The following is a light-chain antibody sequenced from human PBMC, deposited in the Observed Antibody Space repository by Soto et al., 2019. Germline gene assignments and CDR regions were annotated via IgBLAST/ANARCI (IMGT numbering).Light chain of an antibody. CDR1: QRVNSF. J-gene: IGKJ4*01. CDR2: DAS. V-gene: IGKV3-11*01. Sequence: ELVLTQSPATLSLSPGETATLSCRASQRVNSFLAWYQQKPGQALRLLIYDASKRTTGIPARFSGSGSGTDFTLTNSSLEPEDFAVYFCHQRSSWPLTFGGGTKLEIK. CDR3: HQRSSWPLT.